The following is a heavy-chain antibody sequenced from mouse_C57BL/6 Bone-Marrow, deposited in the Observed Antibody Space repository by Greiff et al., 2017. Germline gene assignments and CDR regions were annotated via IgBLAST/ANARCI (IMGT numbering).Heavy chain of an antibody. J-gene: IGHJ4*01. V-gene: IGHV5-6*01. Sequence: EVKLVESGGDLVKPGGSLKLSCAASGFTFSSYGMSWVRQTPDKRLEWVATISSGGSYTYYPDSVKGRFTISRDNAKNTLYLQMSSLKSEDTAMYYCARHALRYYYAMDYGGQGTSVTVAS. D-gene: IGHD1-1*01. CDR3: ARHALRYYYAMDY. CDR1: GFTFSSYG. CDR2: ISSGGSYT.